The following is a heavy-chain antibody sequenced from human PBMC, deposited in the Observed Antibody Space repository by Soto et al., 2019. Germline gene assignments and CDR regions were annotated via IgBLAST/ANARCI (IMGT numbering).Heavy chain of an antibody. D-gene: IGHD6-13*01. Sequence: SETLSLTCDVSGGPVGYTSFYWGWLRQSPGKGLEWIGSVHHSVTTYYNTSLKGRVTNSMDTSKNQFSLRLTSVTAADTAVYYCARDTSSTSLRAEYFQFWGQGTQVTVSS. V-gene: IGHV4-39*02. CDR2: VHHSVTT. CDR1: GGPVGYTSFY. J-gene: IGHJ1*01. CDR3: ARDTSSTSLRAEYFQF.